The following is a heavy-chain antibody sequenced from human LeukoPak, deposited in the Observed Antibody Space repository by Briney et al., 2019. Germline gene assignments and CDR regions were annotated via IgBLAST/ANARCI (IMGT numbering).Heavy chain of an antibody. J-gene: IGHJ6*02. Sequence: SVKVSCKASGGTFSSYVISWVRQAPGQGLEWMGGIIPIFGTANYAQKFQGRVTITADESTSTAYMELSSLRSEDTAVYYCARRPCGGDCYSSNPYYYYYGMDVWGQGTTVTVSS. CDR1: GGTFSSYV. V-gene: IGHV1-69*01. CDR2: IIPIFGTA. D-gene: IGHD2-21*02. CDR3: ARRPCGGDCYSSNPYYYYYGMDV.